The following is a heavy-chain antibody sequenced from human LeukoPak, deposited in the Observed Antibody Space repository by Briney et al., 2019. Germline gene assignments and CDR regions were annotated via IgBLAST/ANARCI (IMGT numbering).Heavy chain of an antibody. Sequence: GASGKVSCKASGGTFTSYAISWVRQAPGQGLEGRGRSIPIFGIANDAQKFQGRVTINADKSTSTANMEMSRRRAEDTAVYYCASWALIDPVGQTHNDFDYWGQGTLVTVSS. J-gene: IGHJ4*02. CDR1: GGTFTSYA. CDR3: ASWALIDPVGQTHNDFDY. V-gene: IGHV1-69*10. D-gene: IGHD4-23*01. CDR2: SIPIFGIA.